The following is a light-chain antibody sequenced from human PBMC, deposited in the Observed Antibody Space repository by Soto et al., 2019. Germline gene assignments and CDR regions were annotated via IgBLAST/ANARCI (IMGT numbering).Light chain of an antibody. J-gene: IGKJ5*01. CDR3: QQSYSTSSIT. Sequence: DIQMPQSPSSLSASVRDRVTITCRASQSISSYLNWYQQKPGKAPKLLIYAASSLQSGVPSRFSGSGSGTDFTLTISSLQPEDFATYYCQQSYSTSSITFGQGTRLEIK. CDR1: QSISSY. CDR2: AAS. V-gene: IGKV1-39*01.